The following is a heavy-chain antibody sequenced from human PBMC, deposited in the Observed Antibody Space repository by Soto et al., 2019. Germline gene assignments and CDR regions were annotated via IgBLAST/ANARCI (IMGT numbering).Heavy chain of an antibody. CDR1: GGSISSYY. CDR2: THYSGST. Sequence: PSETLSLTCTVSGGSISSYYWSWIRQPPGKGLEWIGYTHYSGSTNYNPSLKSRVTISVDTSKNQFSLKLSSVTAADTAVYYCAISGSGSFPTYYYYYGMDVWGQGTTVTVSS. V-gene: IGHV4-59*08. J-gene: IGHJ6*02. D-gene: IGHD3-10*01. CDR3: AISGSGSFPTYYYYYGMDV.